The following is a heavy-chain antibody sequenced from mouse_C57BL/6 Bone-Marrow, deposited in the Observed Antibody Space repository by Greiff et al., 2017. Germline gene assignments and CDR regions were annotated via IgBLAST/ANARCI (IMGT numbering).Heavy chain of an antibody. D-gene: IGHD1-1*01. CDR1: GFTFSDYR. CDR2: ISSGSSTI. V-gene: IGHV5-17*01. CDR3: ARPYYYGSSPAWFAY. Sequence: DVMLVESGGGLVKPGGSLKLSCAASGFTFSDYRMHWVRQAPEKGLEWVAYISSGSSTIYYADTVKGRFTISRDNAKNTLFLQMTSLRSEDTAMYYCARPYYYGSSPAWFAYWGQGTLVTVSA. J-gene: IGHJ3*01.